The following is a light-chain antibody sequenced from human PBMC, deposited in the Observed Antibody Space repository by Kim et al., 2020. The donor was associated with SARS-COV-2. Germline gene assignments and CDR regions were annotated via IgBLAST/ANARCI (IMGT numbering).Light chain of an antibody. CDR2: DVS. Sequence: QSITITCTVTSNHVGGYNYVSWYQQHPGKAPKLMIYDVSNRPSGVSNRFSGSKSGNTASLTISGLQAEDEADYYCSSYTSSSTPYVFGTGTKVTVL. CDR3: SSYTSSSTPYV. J-gene: IGLJ1*01. V-gene: IGLV2-14*03. CDR1: SNHVGGYNY.